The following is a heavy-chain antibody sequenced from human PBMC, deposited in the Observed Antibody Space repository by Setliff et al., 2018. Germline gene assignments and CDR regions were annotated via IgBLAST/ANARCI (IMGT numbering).Heavy chain of an antibody. D-gene: IGHD3-10*01. CDR3: ARHLLVQGTYHFDY. CDR1: GGSISSGSYY. Sequence: ETLSLTCSVSGGSISSGSYYWGWIRQSPGKGLEWIGSMYYSGSTYYNPSLKGRVTLSVDTTKNQFSLKLTSMTAADTAVYFCARHLLVQGTYHFDYWGQGSPVTVSS. CDR2: MYYSGST. V-gene: IGHV4-39*01. J-gene: IGHJ4*02.